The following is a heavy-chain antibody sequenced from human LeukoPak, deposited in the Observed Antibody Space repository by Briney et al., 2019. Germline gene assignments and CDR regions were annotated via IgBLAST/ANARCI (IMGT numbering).Heavy chain of an antibody. Sequence: SETLSLTCTVSGGSISSLTYYWGWIRQPPGKGLEWIASIYYSGTTYYSPSLKSRVAISVNRSNNQFSLRLSSVTAADTAVYFCNGYSAGWSSGGGYWGQGTAVTVSS. CDR2: IYYSGTT. CDR3: NGYSAGWSSGGGY. V-gene: IGHV4-39*01. D-gene: IGHD6-19*01. J-gene: IGHJ4*02. CDR1: GGSISSLTYY.